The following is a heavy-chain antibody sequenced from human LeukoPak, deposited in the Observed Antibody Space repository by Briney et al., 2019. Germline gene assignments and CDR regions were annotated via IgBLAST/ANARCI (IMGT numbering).Heavy chain of an antibody. CDR3: AKSRAIYSTHGMDV. Sequence: GGSLRLSCAASGFTFSSYGMYWVRQAPGKGLEWVAVISYDGSNKYYADSVKGRFTISRDNSKNTLYLQMNSLRGEDTAVYYCAKSRAIYSTHGMDVWGQGTTVTVSS. CDR1: GFTFSSYG. D-gene: IGHD6-13*01. V-gene: IGHV3-30*18. J-gene: IGHJ6*02. CDR2: ISYDGSNK.